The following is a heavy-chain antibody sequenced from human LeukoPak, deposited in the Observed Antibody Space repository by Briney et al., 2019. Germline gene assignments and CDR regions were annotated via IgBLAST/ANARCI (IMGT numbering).Heavy chain of an antibody. V-gene: IGHV4-59*12. CDR1: GGSISSYY. Sequence: PSETLSLTCTVSGGSISSYYWSWIRQPPGKGLEWIGYIYYSGSTNYNPSLKSRVTISVDKSKNQFSLKLSSVTAADTAVYYCAARRGSYYYFDFWGQGTLVTVSS. CDR2: IYYSGST. D-gene: IGHD1-26*01. J-gene: IGHJ4*02. CDR3: AARRGSYYYFDF.